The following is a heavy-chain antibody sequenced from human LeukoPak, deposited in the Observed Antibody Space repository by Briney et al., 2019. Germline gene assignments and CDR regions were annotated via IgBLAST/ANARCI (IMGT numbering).Heavy chain of an antibody. D-gene: IGHD6-19*01. CDR3: AKEPNVYRSGWYYIS. CDR1: GFTFSSYW. V-gene: IGHV3-74*01. CDR2: LDTDGSST. Sequence: GGSLRLSCAASGFTFSSYWMHWVRQAPGKGLVWVSRLDTDGSSTSYADSVKGRFTISRDNAKNTLYLQMNSLRAEDTAVYYCAKEPNVYRSGWYYISWGQGTLVTVSS. J-gene: IGHJ5*02.